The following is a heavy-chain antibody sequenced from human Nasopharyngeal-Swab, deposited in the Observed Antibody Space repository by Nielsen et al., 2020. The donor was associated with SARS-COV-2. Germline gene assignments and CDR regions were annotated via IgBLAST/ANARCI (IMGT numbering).Heavy chain of an antibody. J-gene: IGHJ3*02. V-gene: IGHV3-9*01. CDR2: ISWNSRSI. CDR3: ASGIAVAGTDALDI. D-gene: IGHD6-19*01. CDR1: GFTFDDYV. Sequence: GGSLRLSCAASGFTFDDYVMHWVRQAPGKGLEWVSNISWNSRSIGYADSVKGRFIISRDNAKNSLYLQMNSLRAEDTALYYCASGIAVAGTDALDIWGQGTMVTVSS.